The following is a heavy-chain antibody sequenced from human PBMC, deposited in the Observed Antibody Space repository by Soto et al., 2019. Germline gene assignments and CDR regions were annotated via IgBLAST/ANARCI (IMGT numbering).Heavy chain of an antibody. D-gene: IGHD4-17*01. CDR2: ISYDGSNK. Sequence: GGSLRLSCAASGFTFSSYGMHWVRQAPGKGLEWVAVISYDGSNKYYADSVKGRFTISRDNSKNTLYLQMNSLRAEDTAVYYCAKDARFPSTVTHYYYYYSGMDVWGQGTTVTVSS. J-gene: IGHJ6*02. V-gene: IGHV3-30*18. CDR3: AKDARFPSTVTHYYYYYSGMDV. CDR1: GFTFSSYG.